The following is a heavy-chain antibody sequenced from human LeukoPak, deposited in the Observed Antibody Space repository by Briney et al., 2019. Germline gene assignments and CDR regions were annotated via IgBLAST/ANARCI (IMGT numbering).Heavy chain of an antibody. Sequence: GGSLRLSCAASGFTFSSYEVNWVRQARGEGREWVSYISSSGSNIYYADSVKGRFTISRDNAKNSLYLQMNSLRAEDTAVYYCASLYSGSYWGGDYWGQGTLVTVSS. CDR1: GFTFSSYE. CDR3: ASLYSGSYWGGDY. V-gene: IGHV3-48*03. D-gene: IGHD1-26*01. CDR2: ISSSGSNI. J-gene: IGHJ4*02.